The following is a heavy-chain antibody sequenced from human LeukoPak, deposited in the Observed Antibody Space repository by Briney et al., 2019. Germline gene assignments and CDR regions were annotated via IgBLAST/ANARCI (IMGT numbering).Heavy chain of an antibody. CDR3: AALNIATRPWCFDY. CDR1: GGSVSSGSYY. V-gene: IGHV4-61*01. CDR2: IYYSGST. D-gene: IGHD6-6*01. J-gene: IGHJ4*02. Sequence: SETLSLTCTVSGGSVSSGSYYWSWIRQPPGKGLEWIGYIYYSGSTNYNPSLKSRVTISVDTSKNQFSLKLSSVTAADTAVYYCAALNIATRPWCFDYWGQGTLVTVSS.